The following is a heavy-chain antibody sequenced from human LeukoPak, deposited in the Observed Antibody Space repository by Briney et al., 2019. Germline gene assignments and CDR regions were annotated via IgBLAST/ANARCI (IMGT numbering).Heavy chain of an antibody. CDR2: ISDSGSST. J-gene: IGHJ6*02. V-gene: IGHV3-23*01. CDR1: GFTFSNYA. CDR3: AKVPYSDYGSGRPPFMDV. Sequence: GGSLRLSCAASGFTFSNYAMSWGRQAPGRGLEWVSTISDSGSSTYYADSVKGRFTISRDNSKNTLYLQMNSLKVEDTAIYYCAKVPYSDYGSGRPPFMDVWGQGTTVAVSS. D-gene: IGHD3-10*01.